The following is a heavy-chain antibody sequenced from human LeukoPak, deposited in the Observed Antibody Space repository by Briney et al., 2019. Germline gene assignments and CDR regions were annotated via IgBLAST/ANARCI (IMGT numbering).Heavy chain of an antibody. V-gene: IGHV1-69*05. J-gene: IGHJ6*03. CDR3: ARDRGGFGCSSTSCYRRYYYYYMDV. CDR1: GGTFSSYA. D-gene: IGHD2-2*02. CDR2: IIPIFGTA. Sequence: SVKVSCKASGGTFSSYAISWVRQAPGQGLEWMGGIIPIFGTANYAQKFQGRVTITTDESTSTAYMELSSLRSEDTAVYYCARDRGGFGCSSTSCYRRYYYYYMDVWGKGTTVTVSS.